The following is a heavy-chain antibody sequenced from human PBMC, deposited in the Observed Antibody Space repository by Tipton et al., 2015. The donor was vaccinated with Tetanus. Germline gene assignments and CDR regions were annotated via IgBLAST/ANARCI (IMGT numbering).Heavy chain of an antibody. CDR1: GFTFRSYA. D-gene: IGHD6-19*01. V-gene: IGHV3-23*01. CDR2: ISANGFST. Sequence: SLRLSCAASGFTFRSYAMTWARQAPGKGLEWVSVISANGFSTHHADSVKGRFTISRDSSQNTVFLQMSSLRAEDTAVYYCARNTSGYFDHWGQGALVTVSS. J-gene: IGHJ4*02. CDR3: ARNTSGYFDH.